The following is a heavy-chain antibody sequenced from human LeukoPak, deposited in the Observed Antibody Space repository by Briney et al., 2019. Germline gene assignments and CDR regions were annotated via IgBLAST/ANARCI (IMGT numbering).Heavy chain of an antibody. CDR2: IYPGDSDT. CDR1: GSSFTSYW. Sequence: GESLQISCKGSGSSFTSYWIGWVRQLPGKGLEWMGIIYPGDSDTRYSPFFQGQVTISADKSISTAYLQWSSLKASDTAMYYCATPYGTGSYYYGMDVWGQGTTVTVSS. D-gene: IGHD3/OR15-3a*01. CDR3: ATPYGTGSYYYGMDV. V-gene: IGHV5-51*01. J-gene: IGHJ6*02.